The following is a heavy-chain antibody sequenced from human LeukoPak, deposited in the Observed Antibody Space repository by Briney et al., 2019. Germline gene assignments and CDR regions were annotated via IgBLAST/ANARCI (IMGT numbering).Heavy chain of an antibody. CDR2: IRSKANSYAT. J-gene: IGHJ3*01. Sequence: PGGSLRLSCAASGFTFSNAWMSWVRQAPGKGLEWVGRIRSKANSYATTYAASVRGRFTISRDDSKNTAYLQMNSLKTEDTAVYYCATRGYHYDSSGYSWGQGTMVTVSS. V-gene: IGHV3-73*01. CDR1: GFTFSNAW. D-gene: IGHD3-22*01. CDR3: ATRGYHYDSSGYS.